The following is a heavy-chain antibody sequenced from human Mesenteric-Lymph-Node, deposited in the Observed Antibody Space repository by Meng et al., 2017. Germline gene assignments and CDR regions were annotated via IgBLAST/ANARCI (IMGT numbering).Heavy chain of an antibody. Sequence: QLHRQEPGPGWLNPSQTLSLTCAVSVGSISSIDWWTWVRQPPGKGLEWIGEIYHSGSTNYNPSLKSRVTISLDNLKNHLSLKLSSVTAADTAMYYCARHEHYFDFWGQGTLVTVFS. J-gene: IGHJ4*02. CDR1: VGSISSIDW. CDR3: ARHEHYFDF. CDR2: IYHSGST. V-gene: IGHV4-4*02.